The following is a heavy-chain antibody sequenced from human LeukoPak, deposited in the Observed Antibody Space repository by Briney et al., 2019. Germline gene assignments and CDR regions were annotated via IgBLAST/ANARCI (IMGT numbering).Heavy chain of an antibody. Sequence: PSETLSRTCTVSGGSITNYYWSWIRQPPGKGLECIGYMHYSGITNNNPSLKSRVTMSVDTSKNQFSLKLSSVTAADTAVYYCARRDYAAIVPYSFDIWGQGTMVTVSS. D-gene: IGHD4/OR15-4a*01. CDR2: MHYSGIT. J-gene: IGHJ3*02. CDR1: GGSITNYY. V-gene: IGHV4-59*08. CDR3: ARRDYAAIVPYSFDI.